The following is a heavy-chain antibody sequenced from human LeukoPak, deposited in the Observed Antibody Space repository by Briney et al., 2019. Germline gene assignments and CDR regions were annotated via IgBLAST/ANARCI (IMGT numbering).Heavy chain of an antibody. J-gene: IGHJ3*02. CDR2: ISSSSSYI. D-gene: IGHD3-10*01. Sequence: GGSLRLSCAASGFTFSSYSMNWVRQAPGKGLEWVSSISSSSSYIYYADSVKGRFTISRDNAENSLYLQMNSLRAEDTAVYYCARGGSDAFDIWGQGTMVTVSS. CDR3: ARGGSDAFDI. CDR1: GFTFSSYS. V-gene: IGHV3-21*01.